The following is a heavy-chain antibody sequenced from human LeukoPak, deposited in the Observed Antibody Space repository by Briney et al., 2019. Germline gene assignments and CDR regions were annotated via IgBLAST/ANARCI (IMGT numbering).Heavy chain of an antibody. CDR1: GGTFSSYA. D-gene: IGHD2-2*01. CDR3: ARGIVGYSSSTSCYGQGFDP. Sequence: GASVKVSCKASGGTFSSYAISWVRQAPGQGLEWMGGIIPIFGTANYAQKFQGRVTITADESTSTAYMELSSLRSEDTAVYYCARGIVGYSSSTSCYGQGFDPWGQGTLVTVSS. J-gene: IGHJ5*02. V-gene: IGHV1-69*13. CDR2: IIPIFGTA.